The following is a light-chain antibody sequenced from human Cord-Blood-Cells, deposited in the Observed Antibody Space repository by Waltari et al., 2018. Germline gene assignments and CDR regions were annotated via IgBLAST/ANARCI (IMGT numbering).Light chain of an antibody. CDR3: QQYYSTPPT. Sequence: DIVMTLSPDSLAVSLGERATTNCKARQSVLYSSNNKNYLAWYQQKPGQPPKLLIYWASTRESGVPDRFIGSGSGTDFTLTISSLQAEDVAVYYCQQYYSTPPTFGQGTKVEIK. CDR1: QSVLYSSNNKNY. J-gene: IGKJ1*01. CDR2: WAS. V-gene: IGKV4-1*01.